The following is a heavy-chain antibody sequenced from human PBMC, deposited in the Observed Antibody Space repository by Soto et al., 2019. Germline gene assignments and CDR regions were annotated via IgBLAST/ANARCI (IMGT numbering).Heavy chain of an antibody. Sequence: QVQLQQSGPGLVKPSQTLSLTCTVSGGSISYEYYHWTWIRQSPGKGLEWIGYIHYSGSIIYNPSCKSRVTLSVDTSKNQFSLQLSSVNAADTAVYFCAREDEVGDRDYYGLDVWGQGTTGTVSS. D-gene: IGHD2-21*02. V-gene: IGHV4-30-4*08. CDR3: AREDEVGDRDYYGLDV. CDR2: IHYSGSI. J-gene: IGHJ6*02. CDR1: GGSISYEYYH.